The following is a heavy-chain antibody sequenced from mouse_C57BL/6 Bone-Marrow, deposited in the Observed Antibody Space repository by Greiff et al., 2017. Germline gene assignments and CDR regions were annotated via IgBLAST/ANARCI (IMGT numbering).Heavy chain of an antibody. CDR1: GYTFTSYD. J-gene: IGHJ4*01. V-gene: IGHV1-85*01. CDR3: STYDSMDY. Sequence: VKLMESGPELVKPGASVKLSCKASGYTFTSYDINWVKQRPGQGLEWIGWIYPRDGSPKYNEKFKGKATLTVDTSSSTAYMELRSLTSEDSAVYFCSTYDSMDYWGQGTSVTVSS. CDR2: IYPRDGSP.